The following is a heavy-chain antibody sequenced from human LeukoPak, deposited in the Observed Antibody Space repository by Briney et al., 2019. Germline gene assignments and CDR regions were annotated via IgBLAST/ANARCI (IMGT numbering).Heavy chain of an antibody. D-gene: IGHD3-10*01. J-gene: IGHJ4*02. Sequence: SETLSLTCTVSGGSISSSSYYWSWIRQHPGKGLEWIGYIYYSGSTYYNPSLKSRVTISVDTSKNQFSLKLSSVTAADTAVYYCARGMGLLWFGESKGMFDYWGQGTLVTVSS. CDR2: IYYSGST. V-gene: IGHV4-31*03. CDR3: ARGMGLLWFGESKGMFDY. CDR1: GGSISSSSYY.